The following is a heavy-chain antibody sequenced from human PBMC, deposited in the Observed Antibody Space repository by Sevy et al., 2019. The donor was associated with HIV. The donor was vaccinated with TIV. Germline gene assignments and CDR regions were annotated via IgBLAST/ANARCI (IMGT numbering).Heavy chain of an antibody. Sequence: GGSLRLSCAASGFTFSSYAMSWVRQAPGKGLEWVSAISGSGGSTYYADSVKGRFTISRDNSKNTLYLQMNSLRAEDTAVYYCATNGYCSSTSCAPYYYGMDVWGQGTTVTVSS. CDR1: GFTFSSYA. D-gene: IGHD2-2*03. CDR3: ATNGYCSSTSCAPYYYGMDV. CDR2: ISGSGGST. V-gene: IGHV3-23*01. J-gene: IGHJ6*02.